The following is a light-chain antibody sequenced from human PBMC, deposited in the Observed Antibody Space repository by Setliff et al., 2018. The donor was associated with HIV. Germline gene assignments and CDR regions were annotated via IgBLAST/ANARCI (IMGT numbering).Light chain of an antibody. Sequence: QSALTQPPSASGTPGQRVTISCSGSSSNIGINYVYWYQQLPGTAPKLLIYRNNQRPSGVPDRFSGSKSGTSASLAISGLRSEDEADYYCAAWDDSLSGQVFGTGTKGTVL. CDR1: SSNIGINY. V-gene: IGLV1-47*01. CDR3: AAWDDSLSGQV. CDR2: RNN. J-gene: IGLJ1*01.